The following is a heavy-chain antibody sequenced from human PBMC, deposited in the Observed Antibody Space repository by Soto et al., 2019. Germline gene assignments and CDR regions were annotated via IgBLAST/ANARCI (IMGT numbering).Heavy chain of an antibody. J-gene: IGHJ4*02. CDR3: ARTYYYGSGSYYMDY. V-gene: IGHV4-59*01. CDR1: GGSISTYY. D-gene: IGHD3-10*01. Sequence: SETLSLTCTVSGGSISTYYWSWIRQPPGKGLEWIGYIYYRGSTNYNPSLKSRVTISVDTSKNQFSLKLSSVIAADTAVYYCARTYYYGSGSYYMDYWGQGTLVTVSS. CDR2: IYYRGST.